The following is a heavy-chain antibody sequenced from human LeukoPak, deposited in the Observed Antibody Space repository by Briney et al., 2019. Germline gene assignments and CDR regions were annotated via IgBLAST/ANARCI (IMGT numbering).Heavy chain of an antibody. CDR3: ARKLGDASDAFDI. V-gene: IGHV3-48*01. D-gene: IGHD1-26*01. CDR2: INSDGKTT. Sequence: PGGSLRLSCAASGFTFSDYSMNWVRQAPGKGLEDLSYINSDGKTTWYADSVKGRFTASRDNAKNSLYLQMNSLRAEDTAVYYCARKLGDASDAFDIWGQGTMVTVSS. J-gene: IGHJ3*02. CDR1: GFTFSDYS.